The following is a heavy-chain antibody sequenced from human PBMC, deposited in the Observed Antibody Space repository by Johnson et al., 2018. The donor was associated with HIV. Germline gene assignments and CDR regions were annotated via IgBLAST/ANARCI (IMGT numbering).Heavy chain of an antibody. CDR1: GFTFRDYY. CDR3: AREGPPRAFDI. Sequence: QVQLVESGGGLVKPGGSLRLSCAASGFTFRDYYMNWMRQAPGKGLEWVSHISSSGSTIYYADSVKGRFTISRDNSKNTLYLQMNSLRAEDTAVYYCAREGPPRAFDIWGQGTMVTVSS. V-gene: IGHV3-11*04. CDR2: ISSSGSTI. J-gene: IGHJ3*02.